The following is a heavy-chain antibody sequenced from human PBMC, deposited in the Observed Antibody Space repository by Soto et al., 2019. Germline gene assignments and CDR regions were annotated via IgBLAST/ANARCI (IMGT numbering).Heavy chain of an antibody. CDR3: AKDQSASSNSYHAMDV. V-gene: IGHV3-30*09. Sequence: QEQLVESGGGVVQPGRPLRLSCAASEFTFSPYPMHWVRQAPGKGLEWVAVISFDGATKYSADSVKGRFAISRDNSMNTLYLQMNSLRTEDTAVYYCAKDQSASSNSYHAMDVWGPGTTVTVSS. CDR2: ISFDGATK. CDR1: EFTFSPYP. J-gene: IGHJ6*02. D-gene: IGHD6-6*01.